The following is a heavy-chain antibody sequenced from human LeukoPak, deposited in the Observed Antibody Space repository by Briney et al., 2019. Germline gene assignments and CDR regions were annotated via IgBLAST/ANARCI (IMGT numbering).Heavy chain of an antibody. D-gene: IGHD4-23*01. V-gene: IGHV1-69*06. CDR2: IIPIFGTA. Sequence: SVKVSCKASGYTFTGYYMHWVRQAPGQGLEWMGGIIPIFGTANYAQKFQGRVTITADKSTSTAYMELSSLRSEDTAVYYCARYGYLDYGGNSDTNYYMDVWGKGTTVTVSS. J-gene: IGHJ6*03. CDR3: ARYGYLDYGGNSDTNYYMDV. CDR1: GYTFTGYY.